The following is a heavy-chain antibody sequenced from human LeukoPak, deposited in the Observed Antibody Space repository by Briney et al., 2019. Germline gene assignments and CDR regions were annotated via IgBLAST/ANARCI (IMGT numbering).Heavy chain of an antibody. V-gene: IGHV3-7*03. CDR3: ARDLDGAADYYYYYGMDV. D-gene: IGHD6-25*01. CDR2: IKQDGSEK. CDR1: GFTFSSYW. Sequence: GGSLRLSCAASGFTFSSYWMSWVRQAPGKGLEWEANIKQDGSEKYYVDSVKGRFTISRDNAKNSLYLQMNSLRAEDTAVYYCARDLDGAADYYYYYGMDVWGQGTTVTVSS. J-gene: IGHJ6*02.